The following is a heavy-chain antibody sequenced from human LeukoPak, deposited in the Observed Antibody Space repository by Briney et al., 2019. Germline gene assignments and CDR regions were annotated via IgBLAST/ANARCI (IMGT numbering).Heavy chain of an antibody. D-gene: IGHD3-10*01. CDR2: ISPNGGAT. CDR1: LYTFTGNY. Sequence: ASVTVSCKASLYTFTGNYIHWVRQAPGQGLEWMGWISPNGGATKYAQTFLDRATMSSDTSINTAHMEMSRLRSDDTAVYYCSRDSGRYFGSGNLFDYWGQGTLLTVSS. CDR3: SRDSGRYFGSGNLFDY. V-gene: IGHV1-2*02. J-gene: IGHJ4*02.